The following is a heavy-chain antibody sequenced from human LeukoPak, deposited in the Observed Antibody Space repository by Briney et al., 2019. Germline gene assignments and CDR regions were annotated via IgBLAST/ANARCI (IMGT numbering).Heavy chain of an antibody. D-gene: IGHD3-22*01. Sequence: GGSLRLSCAASGFTFSSFEMNWVRQAPGRGLEWISHISHTGDIKYADSVKGRFTISRDNAKNSQYLQMTSLRAEDTAVYYCARASVGYDSSGYLGYWGQGTLVTVSS. CDR3: ARASVGYDSSGYLGY. CDR2: ISHTGDI. V-gene: IGHV3-48*03. CDR1: GFTFSSFE. J-gene: IGHJ4*02.